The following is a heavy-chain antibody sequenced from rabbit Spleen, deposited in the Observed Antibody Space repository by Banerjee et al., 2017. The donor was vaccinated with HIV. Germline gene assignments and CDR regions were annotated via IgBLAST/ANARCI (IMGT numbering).Heavy chain of an antibody. CDR2: IDSSSDIH. J-gene: IGHJ4*01. D-gene: IGHD2-1*01. CDR3: ARNYGVFAWALNL. V-gene: IGHV1S45*01. Sequence: QEQLEESGGGLVKPEASLTLTCKASGFDLSSYYYMCWVRQAPGKGLEWIACIDSSSDIHYDASWAKGRFPTSKTSSTTVTLQMTRLTAADTASYFCARNYGVFAWALNLWGPGTLVTVS. CDR1: GFDLSSYYY.